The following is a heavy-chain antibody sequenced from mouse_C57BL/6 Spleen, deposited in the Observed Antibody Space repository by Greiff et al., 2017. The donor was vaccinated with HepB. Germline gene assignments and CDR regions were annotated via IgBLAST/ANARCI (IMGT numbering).Heavy chain of an antibody. V-gene: IGHV3-6*01. CDR1: GYSITSGYY. J-gene: IGHJ4*01. CDR2: ISYDGSN. Sequence: ESGPGLVKPSQSLSLTCSVTGYSITSGYYWNWIRQFPGNKLEWMGYISYDGSNNYNPSLKNRISITRDTSKNQFFLKLNSVTTEDTATYYCARGSGPYYYAMDYWGQGTSVTVSS. D-gene: IGHD3-2*02. CDR3: ARGSGPYYYAMDY.